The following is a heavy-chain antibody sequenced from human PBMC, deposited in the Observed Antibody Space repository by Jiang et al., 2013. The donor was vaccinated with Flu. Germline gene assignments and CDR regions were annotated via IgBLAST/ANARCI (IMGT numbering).Heavy chain of an antibody. CDR3: ARALPSSSWYDNWFDP. J-gene: IGHJ5*02. V-gene: IGHV4-38-2*01. CDR2: IYHSGST. Sequence: LLKPSETLSLTCAVSGYSISSGYYWGWIRQPPGKGLEWIGSIYHSGSTYYNPSLKSRVTISVDTSKNQFSLKLSSVTAADTAVYYCARALPSSSWYDNWFDPWGQGTPGHRLL. D-gene: IGHD6-13*01. CDR1: GYSISSGYY.